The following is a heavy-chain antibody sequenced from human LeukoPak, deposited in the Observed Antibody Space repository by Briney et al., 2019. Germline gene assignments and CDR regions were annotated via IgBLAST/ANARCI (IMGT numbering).Heavy chain of an antibody. J-gene: IGHJ4*02. V-gene: IGHV3-23*01. CDR2: FGGGGGTT. CDR1: GFTFNDYT. CDR3: AKDKDPVSGWYGGIDY. D-gene: IGHD6-19*01. Sequence: GGSLRLSCAASGFTFNDYTMTWVRQAPGKGLEWVSTFGGGGGTTYYADSVKGRFTISRDNSKSTLYLQMNSLRAEDTAVYHCAKDKDPVSGWYGGIDYWGQGILVTVSS.